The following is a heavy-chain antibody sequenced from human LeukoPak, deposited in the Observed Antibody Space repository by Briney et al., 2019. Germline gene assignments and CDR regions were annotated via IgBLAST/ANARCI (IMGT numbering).Heavy chain of an antibody. CDR2: ISSSSSSYI. Sequence: GGSLRLSCAASGFTFSSYSMNWVRQAPGKGLEWVSSISSSSSSYIYYADSVKGRFTISRDNAKNSLYLQMNSLRAEDTAVYYCAREGIYYYDSSGAPEMDYWGQGTLVTVSS. CDR1: GFTFSSYS. J-gene: IGHJ4*02. CDR3: AREGIYYYDSSGAPEMDY. V-gene: IGHV3-21*01. D-gene: IGHD3-22*01.